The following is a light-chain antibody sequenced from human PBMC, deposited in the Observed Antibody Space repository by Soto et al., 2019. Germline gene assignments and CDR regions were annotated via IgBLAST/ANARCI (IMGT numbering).Light chain of an antibody. CDR1: QSVSGNY. CDR3: QQYGTSPRIT. J-gene: IGKJ5*01. Sequence: VLTQSPSTLSLSPGERAPLSCGASQSVSGNYLAWYQQKPGLAPRLLIYDASGRASGTPDRFSGSGSGTDFTLTISRLEPEDFAVYYCQQYGTSPRITFGQGTRLEI. CDR2: DAS. V-gene: IGKV3D-20*01.